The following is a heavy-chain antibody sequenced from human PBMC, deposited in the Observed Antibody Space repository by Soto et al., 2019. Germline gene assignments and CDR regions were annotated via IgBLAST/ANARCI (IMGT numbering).Heavy chain of an antibody. CDR2: ISGSGGST. CDR1: EFTFSTYA. D-gene: IGHD6-13*01. J-gene: IGHJ4*02. V-gene: IGHV3-23*01. Sequence: LRLSCAASEFTFSTYAMSWVRQAPGKGLEWVSAISGSGGSTYYADSVKGRFTISRDTSKNTLYLQMNSLRAEDTALYYCAKSYSSNWYDYFDYWGQGTLVTSPQ. CDR3: AKSYSSNWYDYFDY.